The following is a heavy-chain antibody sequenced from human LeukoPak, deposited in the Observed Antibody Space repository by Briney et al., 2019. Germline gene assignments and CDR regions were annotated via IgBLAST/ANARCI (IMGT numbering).Heavy chain of an antibody. D-gene: IGHD3-9*01. CDR1: GGTFSSYA. V-gene: IGHV1-69*05. J-gene: IGHJ4*02. CDR3: ATGVYDILTGYYNQPPGWAY. Sequence: SVKVSCKASGGTFSSYAISWVRQAPGQGLEWMGGIIPIFGTANHAQKFQGRVTITTDESTSTAYMELSSLRSEDTAVYYCATGVYDILTGYYNQPPGWAYWGQGTLVTVSS. CDR2: IIPIFGTA.